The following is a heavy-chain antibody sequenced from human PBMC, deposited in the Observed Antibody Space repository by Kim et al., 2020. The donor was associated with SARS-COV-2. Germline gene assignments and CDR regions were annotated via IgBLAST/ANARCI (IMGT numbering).Heavy chain of an antibody. CDR3: TSLLRGLFGY. V-gene: IGHV3-49*04. CDR2: IRSKTYGATT. J-gene: IGHJ4*02. Sequence: GGSLRLSCTASGFTFGDYAMSWVRQAPGKGLEWVGLIRSKTYGATTEYAASVKGRFTISRDDSKSIAYLQMNSLKTEDTAVYYCTSLLRGLFGYWGQGTLVTVSS. D-gene: IGHD5-12*01. CDR1: GFTFGDYA.